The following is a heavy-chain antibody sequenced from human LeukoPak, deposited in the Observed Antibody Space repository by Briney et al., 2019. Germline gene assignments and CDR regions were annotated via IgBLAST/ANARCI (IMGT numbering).Heavy chain of an antibody. D-gene: IGHD3-10*01. CDR3: ARGRGLTLSYHYFDY. J-gene: IGHJ4*02. CDR1: GFTFSPLG. CDR2: ISSGTSTT. Sequence: GGSLRLSCAASGFTFSPLGMNWVRQAPGRGLEWVSYISSGTSTTYYADSVKGRFTISRDNAKNSLYLQLNSLRDEDTAVYYCARGRGLTLSYHYFDYWVQGTLVTVSS. V-gene: IGHV3-48*02.